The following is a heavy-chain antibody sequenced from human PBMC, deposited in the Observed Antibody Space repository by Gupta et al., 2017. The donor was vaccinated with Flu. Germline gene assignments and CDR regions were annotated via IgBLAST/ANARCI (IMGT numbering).Heavy chain of an antibody. V-gene: IGHV5-51*01. CDR3: ARPTRTAHSGGYWGTWFDP. J-gene: IGHJ5*02. CDR2: IYPDDSDT. D-gene: IGHD1-26*01. Sequence: KGLEWMGIIYPDDSDTGYSPSFQGQVTISVDKSISTAYLQWGSLKASDTAMYYCARPTRTAHSGGYWGTWFDPWGQGTLVTVSS.